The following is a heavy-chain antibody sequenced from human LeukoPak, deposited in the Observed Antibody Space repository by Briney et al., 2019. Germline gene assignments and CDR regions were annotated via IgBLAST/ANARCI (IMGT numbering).Heavy chain of an antibody. J-gene: IGHJ4*02. CDR1: GFPFSTYW. Sequence: GGSLGLSCAASGFPFSTYWMHWVRQAPGKGLVWVSHINSDGRRTNYADSVKGRFTISRDNAKNTLYLQMNSLRAEDTAVYSCAGGYGFDYWGQGTLVTVSS. D-gene: IGHD1-1*01. V-gene: IGHV3-74*01. CDR3: AGGYGFDY. CDR2: INSDGRRT.